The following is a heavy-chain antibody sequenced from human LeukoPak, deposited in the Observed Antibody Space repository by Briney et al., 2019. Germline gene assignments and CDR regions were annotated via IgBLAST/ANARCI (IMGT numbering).Heavy chain of an antibody. V-gene: IGHV3-66*01. CDR2: IYSGGST. D-gene: IGHD6-19*01. Sequence: PGGSLRLSCAASGFTVSSNYMSWVREARGKGGEWVSVIYSGGSTYYADSVKGRFTISRDNSKKTLYLQMNSLRAEDTAVYYCASLYSSGWYVDYWGQGTLVTVSS. J-gene: IGHJ4*02. CDR1: GFTVSSNY. CDR3: ASLYSSGWYVDY.